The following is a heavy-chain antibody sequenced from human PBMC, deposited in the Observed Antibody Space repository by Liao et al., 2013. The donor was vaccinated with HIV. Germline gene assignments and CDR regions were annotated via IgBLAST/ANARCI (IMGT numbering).Heavy chain of an antibody. CDR2: IYTSGST. CDR1: GGSISSGSYY. V-gene: IGHV4-61*02. D-gene: IGHD1-1*01. Sequence: QVQLQESGPGLVKPSQTLSLTCTVSGGSISSGSYYWSWIRQPAGKGLEWIGRIYTSGSTNYNPSLKSRVTISVDTSKTQFSLKLSSVTAADTAVYYCASSRRWNQHWGQGTLVTVSS. J-gene: IGHJ1*01. CDR3: ASSRRWNQH.